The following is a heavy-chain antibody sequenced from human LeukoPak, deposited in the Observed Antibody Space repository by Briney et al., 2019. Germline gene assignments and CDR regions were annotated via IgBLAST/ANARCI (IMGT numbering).Heavy chain of an antibody. D-gene: IGHD1-1*01. CDR1: GFTFSSYW. J-gene: IGHJ4*02. V-gene: IGHV3-74*01. CDR2: INSDGSST. Sequence: GGSLRLSCAASGFTFSSYWMSWVRQAPGKGLVWVSRINSDGSSTSYADSVKGRFTISRDNAKNTLYLQMNSLRAEDTAVYYCARDRTTGTTNSGFDYWGQGTLVTVSS. CDR3: ARDRTTGTTNSGFDY.